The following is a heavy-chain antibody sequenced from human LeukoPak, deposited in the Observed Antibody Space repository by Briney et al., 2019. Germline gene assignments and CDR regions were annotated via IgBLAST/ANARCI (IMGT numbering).Heavy chain of an antibody. V-gene: IGHV3-53*01. CDR2: IYSGGST. J-gene: IGHJ4*02. CDR1: GFTVSTNY. Sequence: GGSLRLSCAASGFTVSTNYMSWVRQAPGKGLEWVSVIYSGGSTYYADSVKGRFTISRDTSKNTLYLQMNSLSAEDTAVYYCARDPRSGYAMNYWGQGTLVTVSS. CDR3: ARDPRSGYAMNY. D-gene: IGHD5-12*01.